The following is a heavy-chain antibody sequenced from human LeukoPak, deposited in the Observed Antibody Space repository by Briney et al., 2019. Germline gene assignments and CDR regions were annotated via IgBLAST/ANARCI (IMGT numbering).Heavy chain of an antibody. CDR3: AKDRIPLLMGTGFDY. CDR2: ISYDGSNK. V-gene: IGHV3-30*18. Sequence: GRSLRLSCAASGFTFSSYGMHWVRQAPGKGLEWVAVISYDGSNKYYADSVKGRFTISRDNSKNTLYRQMNSLRAEDTAVYYCAKDRIPLLMGTGFDYWGQGTLVTVSS. J-gene: IGHJ4*02. D-gene: IGHD3-10*01. CDR1: GFTFSSYG.